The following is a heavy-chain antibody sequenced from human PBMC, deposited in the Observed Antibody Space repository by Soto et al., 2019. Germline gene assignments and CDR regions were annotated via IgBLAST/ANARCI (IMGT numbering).Heavy chain of an antibody. V-gene: IGHV1-2*02. CDR1: GYTFTGYY. CDR3: AGDRGTGTTSYYYGMDV. CDR2: INPNSGGT. J-gene: IGHJ6*02. Sequence: ASVKVSCKASGYTFTGYYMHWVRQAPGQGLEWMGWINPNSGGTNYAQKFQGRVTMTGDTSISTAYMELSRLRSDDTAVYYCAGDRGTGTTSYYYGMDVWGQGTTVTVSS. D-gene: IGHD1-1*01.